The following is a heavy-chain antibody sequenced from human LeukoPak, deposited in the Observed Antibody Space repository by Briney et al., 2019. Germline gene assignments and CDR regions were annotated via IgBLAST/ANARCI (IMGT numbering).Heavy chain of an antibody. D-gene: IGHD1-26*01. CDR3: VRDREGRGWFDP. CDR2: IHYSGST. CDR1: GFTFSDYY. J-gene: IGHJ5*02. V-gene: IGHV4-38-2*02. Sequence: GSLRLSCAASGFTFSDYYMTWIRQPPGKGLEWIGSIHYSGSTYYNSSLKSRVTISVVTSKNQFSLKLASVTAADTAVYYCVRDREGRGWFDPWGQGTLVTVSS.